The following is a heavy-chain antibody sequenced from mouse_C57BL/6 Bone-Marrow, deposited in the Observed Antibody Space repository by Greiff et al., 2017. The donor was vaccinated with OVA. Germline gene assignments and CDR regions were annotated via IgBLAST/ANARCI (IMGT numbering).Heavy chain of an antibody. CDR1: GFNIKDDY. Sequence: VQLQQSGAELVRPGASVKLSCTASGFNIKDDYMHWVKQRPEQGLEWIGWIDPENGDTEYASKFQGKATITADTSSNTAYLQRSSLTSEDTAVYDGTTWDGSSYLFDYWGQGTTLTVSA. J-gene: IGHJ2*01. CDR3: TTWDGSSYLFDY. CDR2: IDPENGDT. D-gene: IGHD1-1*01. V-gene: IGHV14-4*01.